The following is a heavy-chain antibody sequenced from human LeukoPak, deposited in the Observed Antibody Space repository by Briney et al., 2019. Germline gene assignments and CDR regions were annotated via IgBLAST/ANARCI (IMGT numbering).Heavy chain of an antibody. J-gene: IGHJ4*02. Sequence: ASVKVSCKASGYTFTGYYMHWVRQAPGQGLEWMGWINPNSGGTNYAQKFQGRVTMTRDTSISTAYMELSRLRSDDTAVYYCARADTRDGYNYGSFDYWGQGTLVTVSS. CDR3: ARADTRDGYNYGSFDY. V-gene: IGHV1-2*02. CDR2: INPNSGGT. CDR1: GYTFTGYY. D-gene: IGHD5-24*01.